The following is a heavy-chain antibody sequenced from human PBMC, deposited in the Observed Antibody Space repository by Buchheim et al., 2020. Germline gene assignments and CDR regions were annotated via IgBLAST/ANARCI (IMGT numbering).Heavy chain of an antibody. V-gene: IGHV3-74*01. J-gene: IGHJ4*02. CDR2: IYSDGTNT. CDR3: ARGGGSGKLDY. CDR1: GFIFSNYW. Sequence: EVQLVESGGGLVQPGGSLRLSCAASGFIFSNYWMHWVRQAPGKGLVWVSLIYSDGTNTNYADSVKGRITISRDNAKSTLYIQMNSLRAEDTAVYYCARGGGSGKLDYWGQG. D-gene: IGHD5-24*01.